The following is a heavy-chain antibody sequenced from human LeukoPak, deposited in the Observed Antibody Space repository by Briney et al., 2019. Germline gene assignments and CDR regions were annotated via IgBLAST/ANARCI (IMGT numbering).Heavy chain of an antibody. Sequence: GGSLRLSCAASGFTVSSNYMSWVRQAPGKGLEWVSVIYSGGDTYYADSVKGRFTISRDNSKNTLYLQMNSLRAEDTAVYYCAREWDYPNNWFDPWGQGTLVTVSS. D-gene: IGHD1-26*01. V-gene: IGHV3-53*01. CDR3: AREWDYPNNWFDP. CDR1: GFTVSSNY. J-gene: IGHJ5*02. CDR2: IYSGGDT.